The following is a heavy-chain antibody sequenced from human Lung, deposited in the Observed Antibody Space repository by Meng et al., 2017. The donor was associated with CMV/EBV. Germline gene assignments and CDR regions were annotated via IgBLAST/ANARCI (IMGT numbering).Heavy chain of an antibody. CDR2: INAYNGDT. V-gene: IGHV1-18*01. CDR3: ARVEVGITSGDY. Sequence: QDQAVASGGGVKKPGDSVKVSCKASGYTFTNYGITWVRQAPGQGLEWMGWINAYNGDTNYAQTLQGRVTMTTDTSTSTAYMELRSLRSDDTAVYYCARVEVGITSGDYWGQGTLVTVSS. J-gene: IGHJ4*02. D-gene: IGHD1-26*01. CDR1: GYTFTNYG.